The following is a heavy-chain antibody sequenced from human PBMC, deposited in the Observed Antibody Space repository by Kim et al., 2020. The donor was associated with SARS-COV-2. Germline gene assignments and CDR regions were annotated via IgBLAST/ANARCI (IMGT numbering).Heavy chain of an antibody. Sequence: GGSLRLSCAASGFTFNNYGMHWVRQTPAKGLEWVAVISYDGSNEYYADSVKGRFTISRDNSKNTLYLQMNSLEAEDTAVYYCARENWGNYDYWGQGTLVTSPQ. D-gene: IGHD7-27*01. J-gene: IGHJ4*02. CDR1: GFTFNNYG. CDR3: ARENWGNYDY. CDR2: ISYDGSNE. V-gene: IGHV3-33*08.